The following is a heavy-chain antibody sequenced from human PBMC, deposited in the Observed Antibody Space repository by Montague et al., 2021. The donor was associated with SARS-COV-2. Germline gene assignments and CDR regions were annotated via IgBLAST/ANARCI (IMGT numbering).Heavy chain of an antibody. D-gene: IGHD2-15*01. CDR1: GGSIRSSSYY. CDR3: ARVISRQNNIVVVGLYYFDY. CDR2: IYYSGST. V-gene: IGHV4-39*07. Sequence: SETLSLTCTVSGGSIRSSSYYWGWIRQPPGKGLEWIGSIYYSGSTYYNPSLRSRVTISVDTSKNQFSLKLSSVTAADTAVYYCARVISRQNNIVVVGLYYFDYWGQGTLITVSS. J-gene: IGHJ4*02.